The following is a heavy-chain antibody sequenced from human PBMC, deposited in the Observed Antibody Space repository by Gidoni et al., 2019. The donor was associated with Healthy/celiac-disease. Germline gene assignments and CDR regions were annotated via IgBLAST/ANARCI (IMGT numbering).Heavy chain of an antibody. V-gene: IGHV3-23*01. D-gene: IGHD1-26*01. Sequence: EVQLLESGGGLVQPGGSLRLSCAASGFTFSSYAMSWVRQAPGKGLEWVSAISGSGGSTYHADSVKGRFTISRDNSKNTLYLQMNSLRAEDTAVYYCAKGGAPPNDYFDYWGQGTLVTVSS. J-gene: IGHJ4*02. CDR2: ISGSGGST. CDR1: GFTFSSYA. CDR3: AKGGAPPNDYFDY.